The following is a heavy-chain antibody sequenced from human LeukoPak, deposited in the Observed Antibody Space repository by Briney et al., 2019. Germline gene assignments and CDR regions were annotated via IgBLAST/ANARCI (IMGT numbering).Heavy chain of an antibody. Sequence: SETLSLTCTVSGGSISSYYWNWIRQSAGKGLEWIGRIYTSGSTNYNPSLKSRVTMTVDTSKNQFSLKVSSVTAADTAVYYCARDDFWSGYRAFDIWGQGTRVTVSS. D-gene: IGHD3-3*01. J-gene: IGHJ3*02. CDR1: GGSISSYY. CDR3: ARDDFWSGYRAFDI. V-gene: IGHV4-4*07. CDR2: IYTSGST.